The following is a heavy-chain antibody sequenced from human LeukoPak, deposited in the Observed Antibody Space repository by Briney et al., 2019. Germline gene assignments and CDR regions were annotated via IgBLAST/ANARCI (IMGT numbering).Heavy chain of an antibody. J-gene: IGHJ3*02. Sequence: SETLSLTCTVSGGSISTYYWSWIRQPPGKGLEWIGYIYYSGSTNYNPSLKSRVTISVDTSKNQFSLKLSSVTAADTAVYYCARTRGLTTGAFDIWGQGTMVTVSS. CDR2: IYYSGST. V-gene: IGHV4-59*01. CDR1: GGSISTYY. CDR3: ARTRGLTTGAFDI. D-gene: IGHD4-11*01.